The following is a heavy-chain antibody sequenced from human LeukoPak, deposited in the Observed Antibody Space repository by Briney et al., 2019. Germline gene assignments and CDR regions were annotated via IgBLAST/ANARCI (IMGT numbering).Heavy chain of an antibody. J-gene: IGHJ6*03. CDR2: INPSGGST. V-gene: IGHV1-46*01. CDR3: ARDLYYYDSSGWNYYYYYYMDV. Sequence: ASVKVSCKASGYTFTSYYMHWVRQAPGQGLEWMGIINPSGGSTSYAQKFQGRVTMTRDMSTSTVYMELSSLRSEDTAVYYCARDLYYYDSSGWNYYYYYYMDVWGKGTTVTVSS. D-gene: IGHD3-22*01. CDR1: GYTFTSYY.